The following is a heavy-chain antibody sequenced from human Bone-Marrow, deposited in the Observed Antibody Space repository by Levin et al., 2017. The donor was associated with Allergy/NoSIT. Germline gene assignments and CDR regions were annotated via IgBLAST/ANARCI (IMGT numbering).Heavy chain of an antibody. CDR2: IKQDGSEK. V-gene: IGHV3-7*04. CDR3: AGSRGGSFEK. J-gene: IGHJ4*02. D-gene: IGHD6-19*01. CDR1: RFTFSSYW. Sequence: GGSLRLSCAASRFTFSSYWMSWVRQAPGQGLEWVANIKQDGSEKNYADSVKGRFTNSRDNARNSLFLQMTSLRAEDTAVYYCAGSRGGSFEKWGQGTLVTAAS.